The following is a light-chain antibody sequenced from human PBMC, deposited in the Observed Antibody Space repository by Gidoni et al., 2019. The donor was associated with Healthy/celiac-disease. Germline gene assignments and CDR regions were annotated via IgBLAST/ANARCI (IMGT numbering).Light chain of an antibody. J-gene: IGKJ2*01. CDR1: QSVSSIY. V-gene: IGKV3D-20*01. Sequence: DIVLTQSPATLSLSPGERATLSCGASQSVSSIYLAWYQQKPGLAPRLLIYDASSRATGIPDRFSGSGSGTDFTLTISRLEPEDFAVYYCQQYGSSPRTFGQGTKLEIK. CDR2: DAS. CDR3: QQYGSSPRT.